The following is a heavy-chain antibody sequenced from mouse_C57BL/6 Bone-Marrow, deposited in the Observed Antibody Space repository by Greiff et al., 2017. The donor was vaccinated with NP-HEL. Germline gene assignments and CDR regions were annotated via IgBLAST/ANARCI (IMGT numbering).Heavy chain of an antibody. CDR2: ISYSGST. V-gene: IGHV3-8*01. Sequence: VQLKESGPGLVQPSQTLSLTCSVTGYSFTSYYLNWIRKFPGNKLEYMGYISYSGSTYYNPALKSRISITRDTSKSQDYLQLTSVTTEDTATYYCARRTETYAMDYWGQGTSVTVSS. CDR1: GYSFTSYY. CDR3: ARRTETYAMDY. J-gene: IGHJ4*01.